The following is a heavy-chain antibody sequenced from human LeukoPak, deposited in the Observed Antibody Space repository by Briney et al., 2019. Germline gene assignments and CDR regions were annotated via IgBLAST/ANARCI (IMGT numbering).Heavy chain of an antibody. CDR3: ARRVTSSGWYRDDS. Sequence: PSETLSLTCTVSGGSISSDYWSWIRQPPGKGLEWSGYISHGGTTSYNPSLQSRVTISVDTSKNQFSLKVTSVTAADTAVYYCARRVTSSGWYRDDSWGQGTLVTVSS. D-gene: IGHD6-19*01. CDR2: ISHGGTT. V-gene: IGHV4-59*08. CDR1: GGSISSDY. J-gene: IGHJ4*02.